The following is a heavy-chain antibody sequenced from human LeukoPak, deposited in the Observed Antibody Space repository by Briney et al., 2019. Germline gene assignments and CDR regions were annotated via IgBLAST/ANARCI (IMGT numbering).Heavy chain of an antibody. CDR2: IKKDGSEK. J-gene: IGHJ4*02. CDR3: ARGRRAWDY. V-gene: IGHV3-7*01. Sequence: GGSLRLSCAASRFTFRDYWMTWVRHAPGKGLEWVANIKKDGSEKYYVESVKGRFTISRDNAENSLYLQMSGLRADDTAIYYCARGRRAWDYWGQGTLVTVSS. CDR1: RFTFRDYW.